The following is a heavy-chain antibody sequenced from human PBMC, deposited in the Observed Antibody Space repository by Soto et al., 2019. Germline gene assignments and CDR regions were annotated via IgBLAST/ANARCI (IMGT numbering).Heavy chain of an antibody. D-gene: IGHD3-3*01. CDR3: AKGRAITVFGVITPFDS. J-gene: IGHJ4*02. CDR2: ISGNSGTT. V-gene: IGHV3-23*01. CDR1: GFNFSNYA. Sequence: EVQLLESGGDFKQPGGSLRLSCEGSGFNFSNYALNWVRQAPGKRLEWVSVISGNSGTTYYAASVKGRFTISRDNSRKTLYLQRNSLRADDTAVYYCAKGRAITVFGVITPFDSWGQGTLVTVSS.